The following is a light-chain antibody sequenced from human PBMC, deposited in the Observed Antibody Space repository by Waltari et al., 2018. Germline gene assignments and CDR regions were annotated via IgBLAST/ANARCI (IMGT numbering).Light chain of an antibody. CDR1: NIGSKS. CDR3: QVWDSTSDHVL. CDR2: DNS. Sequence: SYVLTQSPSVSVAPGQTASITCGGNNIGSKSVHWYQQRPGQAPVLVFYDNSDRPSGIPERFSGSNAGNTATLTITRVEAADEADYYCQVWDSTSDHVLFAGGTKLTVL. J-gene: IGLJ2*01. V-gene: IGLV3-21*02.